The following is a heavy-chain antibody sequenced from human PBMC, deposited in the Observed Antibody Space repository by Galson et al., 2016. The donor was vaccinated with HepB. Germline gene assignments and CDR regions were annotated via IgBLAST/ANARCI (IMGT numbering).Heavy chain of an antibody. CDR1: GFTFSDYW. CDR2: IKADGSDQ. V-gene: IGHV3-7*04. D-gene: IGHD1-26*01. Sequence: SLRLSCAASGFTFSDYWMTWVRQAPGKGLEWVAGIKADGSDQYYLDSVKGRFTISRDNAKNSLFLQMRSLRAEDTAVYFCARGGAWYGMDVWDKGTTVTVSS. J-gene: IGHJ6*04. CDR3: ARGGAWYGMDV.